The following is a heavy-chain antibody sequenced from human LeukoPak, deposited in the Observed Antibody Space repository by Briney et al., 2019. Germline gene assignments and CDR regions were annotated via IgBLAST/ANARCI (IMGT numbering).Heavy chain of an antibody. Sequence: GGSLRLSCAASGFTFSSYAMSWVRQAPGKGLEWVSAISGSGGFTYYADSVKGRFTISRDNSKNTLYLQMNSLRAEDTAAYYCAKADYSSSSSQFDYWGQGTLVTVSS. CDR3: AKADYSSSSSQFDY. CDR1: GFTFSSYA. CDR2: ISGSGGFT. V-gene: IGHV3-23*01. J-gene: IGHJ4*02. D-gene: IGHD6-6*01.